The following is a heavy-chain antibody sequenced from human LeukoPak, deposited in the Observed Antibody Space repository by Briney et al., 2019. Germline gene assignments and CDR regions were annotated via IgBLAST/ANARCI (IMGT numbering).Heavy chain of an antibody. CDR2: ISGDGGST. V-gene: IGHV3-43*02. J-gene: IGHJ4*02. CDR1: GFTFDDYA. CDR3: AKDMSCSGGSCYSFDY. Sequence: PGGSLRLSCAASGFTFDDYAMHWVRQAPGKGLGWVSLISGDGGSTYYADSVKGRFTISRDNSKNSLYLQMNSLRTEDTALYYCAKDMSCSGGSCYSFDYWGQGTLVTVSS. D-gene: IGHD2-15*01.